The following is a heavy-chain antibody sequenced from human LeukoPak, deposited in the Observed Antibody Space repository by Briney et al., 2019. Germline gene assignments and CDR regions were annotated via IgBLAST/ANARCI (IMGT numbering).Heavy chain of an antibody. CDR1: GGSISSFY. CDR2: IYSSGST. D-gene: IGHD1-26*01. CDR3: ARRDPDSEGVDV. V-gene: IGHV4-59*01. Sequence: SETLSLTCTVSGGSISSFYWSWIRQPPGKGLEWIGYIYSSGSTNYNPSLKSRVTISVDTSKNQFSLKLSSVTAADTAVYYCARRDPDSEGVDVWGQGTTATVSS. J-gene: IGHJ6*02.